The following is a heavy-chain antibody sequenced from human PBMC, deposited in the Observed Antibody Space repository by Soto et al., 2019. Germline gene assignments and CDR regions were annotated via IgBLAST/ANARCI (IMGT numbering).Heavy chain of an antibody. D-gene: IGHD3-10*01. J-gene: IGHJ4*02. CDR1: GYTFTTYR. CDR2: IYPGDSET. Sequence: GESLKISCKGSGYTFTTYRIACVRQMPGKGLEWMGIIYPGDSETRYSPSFQGQVTISADKSITTAYLQWSSLKASDTAMYYCAREENYYGSENYYTTWGQGTLVTVSS. V-gene: IGHV5-51*01. CDR3: AREENYYGSENYYTT.